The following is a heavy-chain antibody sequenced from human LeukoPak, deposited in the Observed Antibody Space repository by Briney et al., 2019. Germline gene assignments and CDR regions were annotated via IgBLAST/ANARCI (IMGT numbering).Heavy chain of an antibody. CDR3: ARAPTTLRTSPGY. CDR1: RASFSTYA. Sequence: SVKVSCKASRASFSTYAISWVRQAPGQGLEWMGGIIPIFGTANYAQKFQGRVTITADESTSTAYMELSSLRSEDTAVYYCARAPTTLRTSPGYWGQGTLVTVSS. D-gene: IGHD1-1*01. V-gene: IGHV1-69*01. CDR2: IIPIFGTA. J-gene: IGHJ4*02.